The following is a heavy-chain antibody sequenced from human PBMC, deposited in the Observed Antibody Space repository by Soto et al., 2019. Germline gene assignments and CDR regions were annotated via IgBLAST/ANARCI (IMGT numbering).Heavy chain of an antibody. CDR3: AKDRVVPAKHYYYYYYGMDV. V-gene: IGHV3-30*18. CDR1: GFTFSSYG. D-gene: IGHD2-2*01. Sequence: HPGGSLRLSCAASGFTFSSYGMHWVRQAPGKGLEWVAVISYDGSNKYYADSVKGRFTISRDNSKNTLYLQMNSLRAEDTAVYYCAKDRVVPAKHYYYYYYGMDVWGQGTTVTVSS. CDR2: ISYDGSNK. J-gene: IGHJ6*02.